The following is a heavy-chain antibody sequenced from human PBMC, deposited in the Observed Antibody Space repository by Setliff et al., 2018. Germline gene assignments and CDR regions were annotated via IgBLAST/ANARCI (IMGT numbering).Heavy chain of an antibody. V-gene: IGHV4-39*01. D-gene: IGHD1-26*01. CDR2: IYYSGST. Sequence: SETLSLTCTISGDSISDISYYWGFIRQSPGKGPEWIGSIYYSGSTSYKQSLEGRVTISVDTSKNQFSLKLNFVTAADTAVYYCARHPASGSYYGGSIYYFDHWGQGTLVTVSS. J-gene: IGHJ4*02. CDR1: GDSISDISYY. CDR3: ARHPASGSYYGGSIYYFDH.